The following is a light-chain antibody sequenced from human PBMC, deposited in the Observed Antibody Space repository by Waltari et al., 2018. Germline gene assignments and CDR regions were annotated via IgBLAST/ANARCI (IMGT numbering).Light chain of an antibody. CDR2: AAS. CDR3: QNHERLPAT. V-gene: IGKV3-20*01. CDR1: QSVSKY. Sequence: EVVLTQSPGTLSLSPGERATLSCRASQSVSKYLAWYQQRPGQAPRLLIYAASTRATGVPDRFSGSGFGTDFILTISRLEPEDIAVYFCQNHERLPATFGQGTRVEIK. J-gene: IGKJ1*01.